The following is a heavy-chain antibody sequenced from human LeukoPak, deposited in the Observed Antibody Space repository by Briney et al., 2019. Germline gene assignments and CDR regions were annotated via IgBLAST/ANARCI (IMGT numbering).Heavy chain of an antibody. CDR2: ISAYNGNT. J-gene: IGHJ4*02. Sequence: ASVKVSCKASGYTFTSYYMHWVRQAPGQGLEWMGWISAYNGNTKYAQKLQGRVTMTTDTSTSTAYMELRSLRSDDTAVYYCARAGKGDILTGYYFFDYWGQGTLVTVSS. CDR3: ARAGKGDILTGYYFFDY. CDR1: GYTFTSYY. D-gene: IGHD3-9*01. V-gene: IGHV1-18*04.